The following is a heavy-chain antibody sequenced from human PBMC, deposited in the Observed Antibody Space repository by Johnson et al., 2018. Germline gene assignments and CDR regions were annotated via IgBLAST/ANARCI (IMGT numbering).Heavy chain of an antibody. D-gene: IGHD3-9*01. V-gene: IGHV1-69*01. CDR2: IIPIFGTA. CDR3: ARDRDYDILTGYSSYYYGMDV. J-gene: IGHJ6*02. Sequence: VQLVESGAEVTKPGSSVKVSCKASGGTFSSYAISWVRQAPGKGLEWMGGIIPIFGTANYAQKFQGRVTITADESTSTAYKELSSLRTEDTAVSYCARDRDYDILTGYSSYYYGMDVWGQVTTVTVSS. CDR1: GGTFSSYA.